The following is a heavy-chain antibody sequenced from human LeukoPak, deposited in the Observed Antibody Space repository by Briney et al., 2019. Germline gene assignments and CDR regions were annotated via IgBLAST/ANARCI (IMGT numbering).Heavy chain of an antibody. CDR2: IKQDGSGK. V-gene: IGHV3-7*01. CDR1: GFTFSDYC. Sequence: PGGSLRLSCAASGFTFSDYCMSWVRQAPGKGPEWVANIKQDGSGKYYVDSVKGRFTISRDNAKNSLYLQMNSLRAEDTAVYYCAKDTHSYSGSLWVFDYWGQGTLVTVSS. D-gene: IGHD1-26*01. CDR3: AKDTHSYSGSLWVFDY. J-gene: IGHJ4*02.